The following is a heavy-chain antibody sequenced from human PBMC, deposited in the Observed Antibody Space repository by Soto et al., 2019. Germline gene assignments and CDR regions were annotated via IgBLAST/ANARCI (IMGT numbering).Heavy chain of an antibody. V-gene: IGHV5-10-1*01. D-gene: IGHD2-2*01. CDR3: ARAGMVVPAATANYYYGMDV. Sequence: PGESLKISCKGSGYSFTSYWISWVRQMPGKGLEWMGRIDPSDSYTNYSPSFQGHVTISADKSISTAYLQWSSLKASDTAMYYCARAGMVVPAATANYYYGMDVWGQGTTVTVSS. CDR2: IDPSDSYT. CDR1: GYSFTSYW. J-gene: IGHJ6*02.